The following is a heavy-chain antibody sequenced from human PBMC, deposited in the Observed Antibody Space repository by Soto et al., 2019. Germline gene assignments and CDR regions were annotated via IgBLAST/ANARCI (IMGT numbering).Heavy chain of an antibody. D-gene: IGHD4-17*01. Sequence: ASVKVSCKASGGTFSSYAISWVRQAPGQGLEWMGGIIRICGKANYAQKFQGRVTMSRDKSTRTAYMELRSLRSDDTAVYYCAKRTSGTTWGESDYWGQGTLVTVSS. CDR3: AKRTSGTTWGESDY. CDR2: IIRICGKA. J-gene: IGHJ4*02. CDR1: GGTFSSYA. V-gene: IGHV1-69*05.